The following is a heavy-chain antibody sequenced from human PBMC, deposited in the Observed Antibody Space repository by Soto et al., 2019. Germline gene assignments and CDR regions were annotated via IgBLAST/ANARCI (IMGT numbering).Heavy chain of an antibody. J-gene: IGHJ4*02. CDR1: GFTFGRHG. D-gene: IGHD4-17*01. CDR3: ARDDDYGENGLDY. CDR2: IGSDGRRD. Sequence: QVQLVESGGGVVQPGGSLRLSCAASGFTFGRHGMHWVRQAPGKGLEWVAVIGSDGRRDSYADSVKGRFTISRDNGQNTLYLQMNSLRAEDTAVYYCARDDDYGENGLDYWGQGTLVTVSS. V-gene: IGHV3-33*01.